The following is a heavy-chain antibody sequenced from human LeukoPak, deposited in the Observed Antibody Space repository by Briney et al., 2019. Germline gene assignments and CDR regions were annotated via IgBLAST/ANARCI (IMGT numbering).Heavy chain of an antibody. J-gene: IGHJ3*02. Sequence: GGSLRLSCAASGFTFSSYSMNWVRQAPGKGLEWVSYISSSSSTIYYADSVKGRFTISRDNAKNSLYLQMNSLRAEDTAVYYCARGGYYDFWSGYSRGLDAFDIWGQGTMVTVSS. V-gene: IGHV3-48*01. CDR3: ARGGYYDFWSGYSRGLDAFDI. CDR2: ISSSSSTI. D-gene: IGHD3-3*01. CDR1: GFTFSSYS.